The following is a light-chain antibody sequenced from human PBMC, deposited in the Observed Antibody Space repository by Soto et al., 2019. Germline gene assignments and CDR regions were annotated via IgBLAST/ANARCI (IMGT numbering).Light chain of an antibody. CDR1: QTISRW. J-gene: IGKJ5*01. CDR2: DAS. Sequence: DIQLTQTPSTLSASIGDEVTITCRASQTISRWLAWYQQKPGRAPKLLIYDASTLESGVPSRFSGSGSGTEFTLTISRLQPDGFATYFCHSRAFGQGTRLEIK. V-gene: IGKV1-5*01. CDR3: HSRA.